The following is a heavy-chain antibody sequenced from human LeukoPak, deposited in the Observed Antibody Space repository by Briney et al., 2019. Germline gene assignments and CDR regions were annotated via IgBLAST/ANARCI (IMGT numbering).Heavy chain of an antibody. CDR2: IWHDGRNK. V-gene: IGHV3-33*06. Sequence: GGSLRLSCAASGFTFSSYGMHWVRQAPGKGLEWVAAIWHDGRNKYYADSVKRRFTISRDNSKNTLYLQMNSLRAEDTAVYYCAKDGGDYQFDYWGQGTLVTVSS. CDR3: AKDGGDYQFDY. CDR1: GFTFSSYG. J-gene: IGHJ4*02. D-gene: IGHD4-17*01.